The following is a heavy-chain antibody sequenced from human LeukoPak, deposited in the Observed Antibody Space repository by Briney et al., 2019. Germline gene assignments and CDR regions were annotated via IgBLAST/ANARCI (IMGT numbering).Heavy chain of an antibody. CDR2: ISGGGGST. CDR3: VRDYCSGGSCYESKWFDP. V-gene: IGHV3-23*01. Sequence: PGGSLRLSCAASGFTFTSYSMNWVRQAPGKGLEWVSTISGGGGSTYYADSVKGRFTISRDNSKNTLYLQVNSLRAEDMAVYFCVRDYCSGGSCYESKWFDPWGQGTLVTVSS. D-gene: IGHD2-15*01. CDR1: GFTFTSYS. J-gene: IGHJ5*02.